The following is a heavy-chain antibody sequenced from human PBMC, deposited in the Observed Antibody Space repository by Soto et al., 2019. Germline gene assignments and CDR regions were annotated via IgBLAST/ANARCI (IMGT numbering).Heavy chain of an antibody. J-gene: IGHJ5*02. CDR2: IYHSGST. V-gene: IGHV4-30-2*01. CDR1: GGSISSGGYS. D-gene: IGHD1-1*01. CDR3: SRDQLEGNWFDP. Sequence: QLQLQESGSGLVRPSQTLSLTCAVSGGSISSGGYSWNWIRQPPGKGLEWIGYIYHSGSTLYNPSLTRGVTISVDKYKNQFSLKLSSVTASDTAVYYCSRDQLEGNWFDPWGQGTLVTVSS.